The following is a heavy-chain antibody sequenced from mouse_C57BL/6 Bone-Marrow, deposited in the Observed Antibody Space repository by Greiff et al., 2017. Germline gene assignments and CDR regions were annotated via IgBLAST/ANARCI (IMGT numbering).Heavy chain of an antibody. D-gene: IGHD4-1*01. J-gene: IGHJ4*01. CDR2: IDPSDSYT. Sequence: VQLQQPGAELVKPGASVKLSCKASGYTFTSYWMQWVKQRPGQGLEWIGEIDPSDSYTNYNQKFKGKATLTVDTSSSTAYMQLSSLTSEDSAVYYCARETGTTYYYAMDYWGQGTSVTVSS. V-gene: IGHV1-50*01. CDR3: ARETGTTYYYAMDY. CDR1: GYTFTSYW.